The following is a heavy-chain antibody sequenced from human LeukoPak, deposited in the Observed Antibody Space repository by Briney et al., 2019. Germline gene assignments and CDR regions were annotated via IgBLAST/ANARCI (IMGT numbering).Heavy chain of an antibody. Sequence: PSETLSLTCTVSGNSISSGDNYWSWIRQPAGKGLEWIGRIYTSGSTNYNPSLKSRVTISVDKSKNQFSLKLSSVTAADTAVYYCATTLLHYYDSSGFDAFDIWGQGTMVTVSS. CDR2: IYTSGST. CDR1: GNSISSGDNY. J-gene: IGHJ3*02. D-gene: IGHD3-22*01. V-gene: IGHV4-61*02. CDR3: ATTLLHYYDSSGFDAFDI.